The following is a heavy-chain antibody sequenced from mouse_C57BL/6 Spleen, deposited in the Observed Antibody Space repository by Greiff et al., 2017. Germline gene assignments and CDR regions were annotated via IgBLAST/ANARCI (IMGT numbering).Heavy chain of an antibody. V-gene: IGHV5-4*01. D-gene: IGHD1-1*02. CDR2: FSDGGSYT. Sequence: DVQLVESGGGLVKPGGSLKLSCAASGFTFSSYAMSWVRQTPEKRLEWVATFSDGGSYTYYQDNVKGRFTISSDTAKNNLYLQMSHLKSEDTAMYYCSRASMGSLWDYWGQGTSVTVSS. CDR1: GFTFSSYA. CDR3: SRASMGSLWDY. J-gene: IGHJ4*01.